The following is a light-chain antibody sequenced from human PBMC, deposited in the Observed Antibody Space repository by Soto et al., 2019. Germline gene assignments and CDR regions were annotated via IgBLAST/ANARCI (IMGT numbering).Light chain of an antibody. Sequence: QSVLTQPASVSGSPGQSITISCTGPSSHVGTYNLVSWYHHHPGRAPKLLLYEGTQRPSGVSDRFSGSQSANTASLTISGLQADDEAEYYCCSYASSSAFNVVFGGGTKLTVL. CDR3: CSYASSSAFNVV. J-gene: IGLJ2*01. V-gene: IGLV2-23*03. CDR2: EGT. CDR1: SSHVGTYNL.